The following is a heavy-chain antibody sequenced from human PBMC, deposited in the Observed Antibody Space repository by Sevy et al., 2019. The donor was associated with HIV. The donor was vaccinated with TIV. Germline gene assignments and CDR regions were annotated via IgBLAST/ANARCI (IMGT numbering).Heavy chain of an antibody. V-gene: IGHV3-74*01. CDR2: INSDGKIA. D-gene: IGHD6-19*01. CDR3: TIGSAGTAQH. J-gene: IGHJ4*02. Sequence: GGSLRLSCAASGFTSGSFWMHWVRQTPGKGLIWVSHINSDGKIADYADSVKGRFTVSRDSAKNTQHLQMTSLGAEYTALYYCTIGSAGTAQHWGQGILVTVSS. CDR1: GFTSGSFW.